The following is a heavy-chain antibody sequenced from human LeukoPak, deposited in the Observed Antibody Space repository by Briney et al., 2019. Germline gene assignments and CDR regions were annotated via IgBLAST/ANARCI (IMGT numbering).Heavy chain of an antibody. D-gene: IGHD6-19*01. CDR3: ARVSTRGIAVTGYFDY. CDR2: IYYSGST. CDR1: GGSISSYY. J-gene: IGHJ4*02. V-gene: IGHV4-59*01. Sequence: PSETLSLTCTVSGGSISSYYWSWIRQPPGKGLEWIGYIYYSGSTNYNPSLKSRVTISVDTSKNQFSLKLSSVTAADTAVYYCARVSTRGIAVTGYFDYWGQGTLVTVFS.